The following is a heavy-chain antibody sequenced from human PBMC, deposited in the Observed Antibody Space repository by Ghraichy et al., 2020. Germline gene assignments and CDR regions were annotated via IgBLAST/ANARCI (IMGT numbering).Heavy chain of an antibody. Sequence: SETLSLTCAVYGGSFSGYYWSWIRQPPGKGLEWIGEINHSGSTNYNQSLKSRVTISVDTSKNQFSLKLSSVTAADTAVYYCARLMVATIIDAFDIWGQGTMVTVSS. CDR1: GGSFSGYY. J-gene: IGHJ3*02. D-gene: IGHD5-12*01. CDR2: INHSGST. V-gene: IGHV4-34*01. CDR3: ARLMVATIIDAFDI.